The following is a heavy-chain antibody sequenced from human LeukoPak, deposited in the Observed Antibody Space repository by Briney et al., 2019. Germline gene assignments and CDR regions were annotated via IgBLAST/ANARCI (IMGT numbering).Heavy chain of an antibody. D-gene: IGHD2-8*02. Sequence: SETLSLTCTVSGGSTTSYYWSWVRQPPGGGLEWIGYIYYSGSTNYNPSLKSRVTLSVDTSKNQFSLKLTSVTAADTALHYCARATTAYCTGGICPNFDYWGQGTLVTVSS. CDR2: IYYSGST. J-gene: IGHJ4*02. V-gene: IGHV4-59*01. CDR1: GGSTTSYY. CDR3: ARATTAYCTGGICPNFDY.